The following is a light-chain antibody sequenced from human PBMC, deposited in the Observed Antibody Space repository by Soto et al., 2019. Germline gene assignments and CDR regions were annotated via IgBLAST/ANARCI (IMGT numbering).Light chain of an antibody. CDR1: SSDVGGYNY. V-gene: IGLV2-8*01. CDR2: EVN. J-gene: IGLJ1*01. Sequence: QSALTQPPSASGSPGQSVTISCTGISSDVGGYNYVSWYQQHPGKVPKLMVYEVNKRPSGVPDRFSGSKSGNTASLTVSGLQAEVEADYYCTSYAGGNNVFGTGTKLTVL. CDR3: TSYAGGNNV.